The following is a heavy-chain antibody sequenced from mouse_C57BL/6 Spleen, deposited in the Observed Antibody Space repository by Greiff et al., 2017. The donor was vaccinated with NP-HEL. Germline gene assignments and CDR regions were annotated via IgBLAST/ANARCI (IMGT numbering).Heavy chain of an antibody. J-gene: IGHJ4*01. CDR2: IDPEDGDT. V-gene: IGHV14-1*01. CDR3: TTSRATDYYAMGY. Sequence: VQLQESGAELVRPGASVKLSCTASGFNITDYYMHWVKQRPEQGLEWIGRIDPEDGDTEYAPKFQGKATLTADTSSNTAYLPLSSLTSEDTAADYCTTSRATDYYAMGYWGQGTSVTGSS. CDR1: GFNITDYY.